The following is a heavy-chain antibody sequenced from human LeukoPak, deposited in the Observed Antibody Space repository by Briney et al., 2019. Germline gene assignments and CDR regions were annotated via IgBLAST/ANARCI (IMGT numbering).Heavy chain of an antibody. V-gene: IGHV3-21*01. D-gene: IGHD3-22*01. CDR3: ARTGYSSGYYPDFDY. CDR2: ISSSSSYI. CDR1: GFTFSCCS. J-gene: IGHJ4*02. Sequence: GGSLRLSCAASGFTFSCCSMNWVRQAPGKGLEWVSSISSSSSYIYYADSVKGRFTISRDNSKNTLYLQMNSLRAEDTAVYYCARTGYSSGYYPDFDYWGQGTLVTVSS.